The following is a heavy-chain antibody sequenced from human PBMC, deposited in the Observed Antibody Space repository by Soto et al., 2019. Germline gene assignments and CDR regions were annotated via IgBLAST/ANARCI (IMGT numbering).Heavy chain of an antibody. CDR2: ISYDGSNK. CDR3: ARDRSSGSYYNVFYYYYGMDV. Sequence: PGGSLRLSCAASGFTFSSYAMHWVRQAPGKGLEWVAVISYDGSNKYYADSVKGRFTISRDNSKNTLYLQMNSLRAGDTAVYYCARDRSSGSYYNVFYYYYGMDVWGQGTTVTVSS. D-gene: IGHD3-10*01. CDR1: GFTFSSYA. V-gene: IGHV3-30-3*01. J-gene: IGHJ6*02.